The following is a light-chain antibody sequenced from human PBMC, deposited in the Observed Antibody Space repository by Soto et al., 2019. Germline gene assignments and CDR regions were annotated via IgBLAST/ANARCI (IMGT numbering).Light chain of an antibody. V-gene: IGKV3-20*01. CDR2: GAS. Sequence: EIVLTQSPGTLSLSPGERATLSCRSSQSVSSSYLAWYQQQPGQAPSLLISGASTRATGVPDRFSGSGSGTDFTLTISRLEPEDFAVYYCQQYGGSRTFGQGTKVDIK. CDR1: QSVSSSY. CDR3: QQYGGSRT. J-gene: IGKJ1*01.